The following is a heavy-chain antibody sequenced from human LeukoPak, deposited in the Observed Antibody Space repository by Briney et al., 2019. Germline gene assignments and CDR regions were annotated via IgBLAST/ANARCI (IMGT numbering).Heavy chain of an antibody. D-gene: IGHD1-26*01. CDR3: ATAPRGTSDYVDV. V-gene: IGHV3-48*01. J-gene: IGHJ6*03. CDR1: AFSLSIYT. CDR2: ISFSGTF. Sequence: PGGSLRLSCAASAFSLSIYTINWVRQTPGKGLEWLSDISFSGTFHYADSVKGRFSISRDNGRNSVSLQMNRLRVGDTGVYFCATAPRGTSDYVDVWGRGTTVSVSS.